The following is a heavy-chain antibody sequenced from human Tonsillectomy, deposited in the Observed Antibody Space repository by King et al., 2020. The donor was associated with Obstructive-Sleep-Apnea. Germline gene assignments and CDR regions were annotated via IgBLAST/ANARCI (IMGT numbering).Heavy chain of an antibody. V-gene: IGHV3-7*03. Sequence: VQLVESGGGLVQPGGSLRLSCAASGFTFRSSWMYWVRQAPGKGLEWVANIKKDGSEINYVDSVKGRFTISRDNANNSLYLQMNSLKVEDTAVYYCAAGDAIDYWGQGTLVTVSS. CDR1: GFTFRSSW. CDR3: AAGDAIDY. J-gene: IGHJ4*02. CDR2: IKKDGSEI. D-gene: IGHD3-10*01.